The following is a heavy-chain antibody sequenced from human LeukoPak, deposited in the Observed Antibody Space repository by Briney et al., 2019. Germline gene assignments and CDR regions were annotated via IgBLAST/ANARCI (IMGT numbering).Heavy chain of an antibody. Sequence: PSETLSLTCAVYGGSFSGYYWSWIRQPAGKGLEWIGRIYTSGSTNYNPSLKSRVTMSVDTSKNQFSLKLSSVTAADTAVYYCARVLSYPYYFDYWGQGTLVTVSS. D-gene: IGHD3-16*02. CDR3: ARVLSYPYYFDY. V-gene: IGHV4-59*10. CDR1: GGSFSGYY. J-gene: IGHJ4*02. CDR2: IYTSGST.